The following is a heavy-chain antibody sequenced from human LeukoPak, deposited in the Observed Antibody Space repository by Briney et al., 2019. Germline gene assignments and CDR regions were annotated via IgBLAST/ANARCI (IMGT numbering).Heavy chain of an antibody. Sequence: GGSLRLSCAASGFTFSSYWMSWVRQAPGKGLEWVANIKQDGSEKYYVDSVKGRFTISRDNAKNSLYLQMNRLRDEDTAVYYCARVYGSGTYYPYRMDVWGQGTLVTVSS. V-gene: IGHV3-7*04. J-gene: IGHJ4*02. D-gene: IGHD3-10*01. CDR1: GFTFSSYW. CDR2: IKQDGSEK. CDR3: ARVYGSGTYYPYRMDV.